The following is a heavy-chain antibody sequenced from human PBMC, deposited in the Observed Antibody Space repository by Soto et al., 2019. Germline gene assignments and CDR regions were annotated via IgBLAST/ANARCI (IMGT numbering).Heavy chain of an antibody. CDR3: ARHVSGYCTNGVCYNLDY. J-gene: IGHJ4*02. V-gene: IGHV5-51*01. CDR2: IYPGDSDT. D-gene: IGHD2-8*01. CDR1: GYSFTSYW. Sequence: GGSLRLSCKGSGYSFTSYWIGWVRQMPGKGLEWMGIIYPGDSDTRYSPSFQGQVTISADKSISTAYLQWSSLKASDTAMYYCARHVSGYCTNGVCYNLDYWGQGTLVTVSS.